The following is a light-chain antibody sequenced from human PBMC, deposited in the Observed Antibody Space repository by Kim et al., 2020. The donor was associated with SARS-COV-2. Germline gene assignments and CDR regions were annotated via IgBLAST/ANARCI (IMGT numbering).Light chain of an antibody. V-gene: IGKV3-11*01. CDR3: QQRNNRPPIT. CDR2: DAA. J-gene: IGKJ5*01. CDR1: QRVSSY. Sequence: SPGERATLSCRASQRVSSYSSCYHQQPGQAPRLLIYDAASRATSIPARLSSGGSCTDFSPTTSSIEPQDFAVYYCQQRNNRPPITFGQGTRLEIK.